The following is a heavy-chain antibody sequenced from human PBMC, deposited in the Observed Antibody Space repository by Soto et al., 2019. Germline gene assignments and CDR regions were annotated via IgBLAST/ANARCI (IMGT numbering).Heavy chain of an antibody. J-gene: IGHJ4*02. CDR3: ARQLATAFDY. CDR1: GDTFTNYN. Sequence: ASVKVSCKASGDTFTNYNINWVRQAPGQGLEWMGWISTYNGNTYYAQKFHGRVTLTTDTSTSTVYMELRSLRSDDTALYYCARQLATAFDYWGQGALVTVSS. D-gene: IGHD6-13*01. V-gene: IGHV1-18*01. CDR2: ISTYNGNT.